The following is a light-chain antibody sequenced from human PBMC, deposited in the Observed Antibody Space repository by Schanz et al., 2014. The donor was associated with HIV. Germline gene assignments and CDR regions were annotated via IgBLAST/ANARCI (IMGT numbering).Light chain of an antibody. CDR1: QSVLYSSHNKNY. CDR3: QQYYNTPT. CDR2: WAS. Sequence: DIVMTQSPDSLAVSLGERATINCKSSQSVLYSSHNKNYLAWYQQKPGQPPKLLIYWASTRESGVPDRFSGSGSGTDFTLTISSLQAEDVAVYYCQQYYNTPTFGQGTRVEVK. V-gene: IGKV4-1*01. J-gene: IGKJ1*01.